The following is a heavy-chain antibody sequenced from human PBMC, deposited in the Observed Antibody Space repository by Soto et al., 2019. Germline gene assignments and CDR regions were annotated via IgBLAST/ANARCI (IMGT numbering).Heavy chain of an antibody. Sequence: QVQLVQSGAEVRQPASSVKVSCKTSGATFSSYAITWVRQAPGQGLEWMGGIVPTVDTSTYAQKFQGRVTITGDKFTNTVYMELSSLRSDDTAVYYCVRVVAIPGYPDNWGQGNLVTVSS. V-gene: IGHV1-69*14. CDR1: GATFSSYA. J-gene: IGHJ4*02. CDR3: VRVVAIPGYPDN. D-gene: IGHD5-12*01. CDR2: IVPTVDTS.